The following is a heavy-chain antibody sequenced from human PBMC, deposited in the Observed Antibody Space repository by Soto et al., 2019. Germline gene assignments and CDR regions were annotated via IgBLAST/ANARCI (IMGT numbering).Heavy chain of an antibody. CDR1: GGSISSSSYY. J-gene: IGHJ4*02. CDR2: IYYSGST. Sequence: SETLSLTCTVSGGSISSSSYYWGWIRQPPGKGLEWIGSIYYSGSTYYNPSLKSRVTMSVDTSKNHFSLELRSVIADDTALYYCVRGLEDGGKGSFDFRGQGILVNVFS. D-gene: IGHD2-15*01. V-gene: IGHV4-39*02. CDR3: VRGLEDGGKGSFDF.